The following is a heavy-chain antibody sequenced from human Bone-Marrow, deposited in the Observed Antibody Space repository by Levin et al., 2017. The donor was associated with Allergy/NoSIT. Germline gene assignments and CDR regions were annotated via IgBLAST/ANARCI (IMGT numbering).Heavy chain of an antibody. CDR2: INPNSGGT. Sequence: GASVKVSCKASGYTFTGYYMHWVRQATGQGLEWMGWINPNSGGTKYAQNFQGRVAVTRDTSISTAYMELSRLTSDDTAVYYCARGYYGSGSPSHWGQGTLVTVSS. J-gene: IGHJ4*02. V-gene: IGHV1-2*02. CDR3: ARGYYGSGSPSH. D-gene: IGHD3-10*01. CDR1: GYTFTGYY.